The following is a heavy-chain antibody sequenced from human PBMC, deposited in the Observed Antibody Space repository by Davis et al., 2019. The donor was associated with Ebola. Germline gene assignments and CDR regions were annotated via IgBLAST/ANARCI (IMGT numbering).Heavy chain of an antibody. D-gene: IGHD1-1*01. CDR1: GASVSSGAYY. CDR3: ARGLFWSGLDV. Sequence: SETLSLTCTVSGASVSSGAYYWSWIRQPPGKGLEWMGEINHHGITSYNPSLKSRVSMSVDTSKKQFSLKVTSVTAADTAVYYCARGLFWSGLDVWGQGTTVTVSS. CDR2: INHHGIT. V-gene: IGHV4-61*08. J-gene: IGHJ6*02.